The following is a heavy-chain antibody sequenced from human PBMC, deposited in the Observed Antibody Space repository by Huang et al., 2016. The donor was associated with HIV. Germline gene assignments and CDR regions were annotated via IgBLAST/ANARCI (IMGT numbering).Heavy chain of an antibody. CDR2: AYYVKNT. V-gene: IGHV4-39*01. CDR3: ARTGTRDQIIDF. CDR1: GASLSSSPYH. D-gene: IGHD1-1*01. J-gene: IGHJ4*02. Sequence: QVQLRESGPGLVEPSETLSLTCTVSGASLSSSPYHWGWIRQPPGKGLEWIGTAYYVKNTYYNPSLEGRVTISVDASKNQFSLRLPSVTAADTAVYYCARTGTRDQIIDFWGQGTLVTVSS.